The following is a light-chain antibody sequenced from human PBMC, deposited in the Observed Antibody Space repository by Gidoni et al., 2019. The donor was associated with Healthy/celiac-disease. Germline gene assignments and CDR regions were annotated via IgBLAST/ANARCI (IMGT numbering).Light chain of an antibody. CDR2: KAS. CDR3: QQYNSSPRT. V-gene: IGKV1-5*03. Sequence: DIQMTQSPSTLSASVGDRVTITCRASQSISSWLAWSRQKPGKAPKLLIYKASSLESGVPSRFSGSGSGTEFTLTISSLQPDDFATYYCQQYNSSPRTFGQGTKVEIK. CDR1: QSISSW. J-gene: IGKJ1*01.